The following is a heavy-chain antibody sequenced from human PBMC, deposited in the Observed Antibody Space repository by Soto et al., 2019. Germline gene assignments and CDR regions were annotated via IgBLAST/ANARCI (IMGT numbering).Heavy chain of an antibody. CDR3: AGGENVFDY. D-gene: IGHD7-27*01. Sequence: QVQLVQSGAEVKKPGSSVKVSCKASGGTFRSYAISWVRQAPGQGLEWMGGIIPIIGIANYAQKFQGRVTITADKATSTAYMERSSLRSEDTAVYYCAGGENVFDYWGQGTLVTVAS. V-gene: IGHV1-69*17. CDR1: GGTFRSYA. J-gene: IGHJ4*02. CDR2: IIPIIGIA.